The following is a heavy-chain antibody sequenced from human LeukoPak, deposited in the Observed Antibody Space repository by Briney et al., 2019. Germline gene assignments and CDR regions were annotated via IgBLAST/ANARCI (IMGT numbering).Heavy chain of an antibody. V-gene: IGHV4-61*02. Sequence: SSETLSLTCTVSGGSISRGSYYWTWIRQPAGKGLEWIGRISTSGSTNYNPPLKSRVTILVDTSKNQFSLKLSSVTAADTAVYYRARGTTVKAFDIWGQGTMVTVSS. D-gene: IGHD4-17*01. CDR2: ISTSGST. CDR3: ARGTTVKAFDI. J-gene: IGHJ3*02. CDR1: GGSISRGSYY.